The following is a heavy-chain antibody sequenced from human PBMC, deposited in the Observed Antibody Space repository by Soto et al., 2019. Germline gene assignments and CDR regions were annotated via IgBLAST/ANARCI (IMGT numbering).Heavy chain of an antibody. CDR1: GFTFSSYI. Sequence: KPGGSLRLSCAASGFTFSSYIMNWVRQAPGKGLEWVSSISSSSSYIYYADSVKGRFTISRDNAKNSLYLQMNSLRAEDAAVYYCAGDPGYDILTGYHYGMDVWGQGTTVTVSS. CDR2: ISSSSSYI. J-gene: IGHJ6*02. CDR3: AGDPGYDILTGYHYGMDV. V-gene: IGHV3-21*01. D-gene: IGHD3-9*01.